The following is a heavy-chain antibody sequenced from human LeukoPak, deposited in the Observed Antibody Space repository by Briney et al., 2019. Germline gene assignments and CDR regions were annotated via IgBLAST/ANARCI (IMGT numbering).Heavy chain of an antibody. CDR3: ARGTDDYKFDF. CDR1: GGSISTYY. V-gene: IGHV4-59*01. CDR2: IYYTGGT. J-gene: IGHJ4*02. D-gene: IGHD5-24*01. Sequence: PSETLSLTCTVSGGSISTYYWNGLRQSPGKGLEWIGYIYYTGGTKYNPSLKSRLTISLDTSKSQFSLELSSVSTADTAIYYCARGTDDYKFDFWGQGALVTVSS.